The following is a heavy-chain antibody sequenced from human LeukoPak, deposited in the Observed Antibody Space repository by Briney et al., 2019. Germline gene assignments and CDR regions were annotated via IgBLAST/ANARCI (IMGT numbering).Heavy chain of an antibody. CDR3: ARDYYDSSGYYHNWFDP. J-gene: IGHJ5*02. Sequence: XXVKVSCKASGYTFTGYYMHWVRQAPGQGLEWMGWINPNGGGTNYAQKFQGRVTMTRDTSISTAYMELSRLRSDDTAVYYCARDYYDSSGYYHNWFDPWGQGTLVTVSS. CDR2: INPNGGGT. CDR1: GYTFTGYY. V-gene: IGHV1-2*02. D-gene: IGHD3-22*01.